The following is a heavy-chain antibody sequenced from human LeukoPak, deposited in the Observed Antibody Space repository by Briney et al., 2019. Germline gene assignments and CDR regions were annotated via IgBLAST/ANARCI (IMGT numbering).Heavy chain of an antibody. CDR3: ARVPRRNWFDT. CDR2: IYHSGST. J-gene: IGHJ5*02. Sequence: PSETLSLTCTVSGGSVSAYYWSWIRQPPGKGLEWIGYIYHSGSTNYNPSLKSRVIISIDTSKNQFSLKLTSVTAADTAVYYCARVPRRNWFDTWGQGTLVIVSS. CDR1: GGSVSAYY. V-gene: IGHV4-59*02.